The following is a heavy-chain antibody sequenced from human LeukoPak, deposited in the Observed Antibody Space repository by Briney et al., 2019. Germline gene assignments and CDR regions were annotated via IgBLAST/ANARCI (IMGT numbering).Heavy chain of an antibody. V-gene: IGHV3-23*01. CDR2: ISGSGGST. J-gene: IGHJ4*02. Sequence: GGSLRLSCAASGFTFSSYAMSWVRHAQGKGLEWVSAISGSGGSTYYADSVKGRFTISRDNSKNTLYLQMNSLRAEDTAVYYCAKGMRGYYGSGSYYRGDDYWGQGTLVTVSS. CDR3: AKGMRGYYGSGSYYRGDDY. D-gene: IGHD3-10*01. CDR1: GFTFSSYA.